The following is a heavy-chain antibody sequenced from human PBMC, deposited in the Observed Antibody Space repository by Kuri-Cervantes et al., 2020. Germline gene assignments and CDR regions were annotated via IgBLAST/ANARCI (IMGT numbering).Heavy chain of an antibody. CDR2: IYSGGST. J-gene: IGHJ5*01. D-gene: IGHD6-13*01. Sequence: GESLKISCAASGFTVSSNYMSWVRQAPGKGLEWVSVIYSGGSTYYADSVKGRFTISRDNSKNTLYLQMNSLRAEDTAVYYCARAPGYSSSWYGYWGHGTLVTVSS. V-gene: IGHV3-53*05. CDR3: ARAPGYSSSWYGY. CDR1: GFTVSSNY.